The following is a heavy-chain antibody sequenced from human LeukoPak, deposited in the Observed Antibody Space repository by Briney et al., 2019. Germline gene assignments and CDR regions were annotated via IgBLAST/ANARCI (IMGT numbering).Heavy chain of an antibody. CDR3: ARGEGYCSSTSCYYFDY. CDR1: GGSFSGYY. D-gene: IGHD2-2*01. V-gene: IGHV4-34*01. CDR2: INHSGST. J-gene: IGHJ4*02. Sequence: PSETLSLTCAVDGGSFSGYYWSWNRQPPGKGLEWIGEINHSGSTNYNPSLKSRVTISVDTSKNQFSLKLSSVTAADTAVYYCARGEGYCSSTSCYYFDYWGQGTLVTVSS.